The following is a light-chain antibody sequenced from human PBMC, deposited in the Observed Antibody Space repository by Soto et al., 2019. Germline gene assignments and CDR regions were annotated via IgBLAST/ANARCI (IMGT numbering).Light chain of an antibody. CDR1: SSNIGAGYD. CDR3: QSYDSSLSGYVV. CDR2: GNN. Sequence: QSVLTQPPSVSGAPGQRVTIFCTGSSSNIGAGYDVHWYQQLPQTAPKLLTYGNNNRPSGVPDRSSGSKSGTSASLAITGLQAEDEADYYCQSYDSSLSGYVVFGGGTQLTVL. J-gene: IGLJ2*01. V-gene: IGLV1-40*01.